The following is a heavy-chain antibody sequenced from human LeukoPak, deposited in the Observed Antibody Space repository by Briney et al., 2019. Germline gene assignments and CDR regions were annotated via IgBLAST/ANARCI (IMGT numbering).Heavy chain of an antibody. Sequence: ASVKVSCKASGYTFTGYYMHWVRQAPGQGLEWMGWINPNSGGTNYAQKFQGRVTMTRDTSISTAYMELSRLRSDDTAVYYCARGPLYSGYDFDYWGQGTLVTVSS. CDR1: GYTFTGYY. CDR2: INPNSGGT. CDR3: ARGPLYSGYDFDY. D-gene: IGHD5-12*01. J-gene: IGHJ4*02. V-gene: IGHV1-2*02.